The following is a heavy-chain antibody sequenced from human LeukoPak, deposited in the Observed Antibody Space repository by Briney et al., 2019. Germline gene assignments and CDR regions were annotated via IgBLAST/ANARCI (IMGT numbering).Heavy chain of an antibody. Sequence: ASVKVSCKTSGYTFTAYGISWVRQAPGQGLQWMGWISAYNNNTNYAQTLQDRLTMTTDTSTRTAYVELRSLRSDDTAVYYCARDYGSGSYYPDNWFDPWGQGTLVTVSS. CDR2: ISAYNNNT. CDR1: GYTFTAYG. CDR3: ARDYGSGSYYPDNWFDP. V-gene: IGHV1-18*01. D-gene: IGHD3-10*01. J-gene: IGHJ5*02.